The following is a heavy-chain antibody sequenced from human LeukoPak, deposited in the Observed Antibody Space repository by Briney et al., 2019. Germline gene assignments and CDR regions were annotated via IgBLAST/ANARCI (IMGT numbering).Heavy chain of an antibody. J-gene: IGHJ4*02. CDR2: ISYDGSNK. CDR3: ARDRGPFDC. V-gene: IGHV3-30-3*01. Sequence: PGGSLRLSCAASGFTFSSYAMHWVRQAPGKGLEWVAVISYDGSNKYYADSVKGRFTISRDNSKNTLYLQMNSLRAEDTAVYYCARDRGPFDCWGQGTLVTVSS. CDR1: GFTFSSYA.